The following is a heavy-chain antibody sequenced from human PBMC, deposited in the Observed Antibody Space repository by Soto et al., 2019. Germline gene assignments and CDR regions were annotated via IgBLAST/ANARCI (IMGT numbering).Heavy chain of an antibody. D-gene: IGHD6-19*01. Sequence: QVQLQESGPGLVKPSETLSLTCTVSGGSISSYYWSWIRQPPGKGLEWIGYSYYSGSTNYNPPLKSRVTISVDTSANQFALELSSVTAADTAVYYCAGDGGGRIEVAGLAFDYWGQGTLVAVSS. CDR1: GGSISSYY. CDR3: AGDGGGRIEVAGLAFDY. V-gene: IGHV4-59*01. CDR2: SYYSGST. J-gene: IGHJ4*02.